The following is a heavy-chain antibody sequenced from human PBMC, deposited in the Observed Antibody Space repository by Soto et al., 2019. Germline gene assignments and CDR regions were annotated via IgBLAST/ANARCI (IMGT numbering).Heavy chain of an antibody. Sequence: AASVRVSCKASGGTFSSYAISWVRQAPGQGLEWMGGIIPIFGTANYAQKFQGRVTITADESTSTAYMELSSLRSEDTAVYYCARGGPGGGGPMVKSSDYYYGMDVWGQGTTVTVSS. J-gene: IGHJ6*02. CDR1: GGTFSSYA. D-gene: IGHD5-18*01. CDR2: IIPIFGTA. CDR3: ARGGPGGGGPMVKSSDYYYGMDV. V-gene: IGHV1-69*13.